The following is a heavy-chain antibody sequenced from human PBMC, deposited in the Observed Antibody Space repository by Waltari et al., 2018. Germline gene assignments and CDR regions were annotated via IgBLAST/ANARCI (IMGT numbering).Heavy chain of an antibody. J-gene: IGHJ5*02. Sequence: QVQLVQSGAEVKKPGASVKVSCKASGYTFTSYYMHWVRQAPGQGLEWMGIINPSGGSTSYAQKFHGRGTMTRDTSTSTVYMELSSLRSEDTAVYYCARDDIIGNWFDPWGQGTLVTVSS. CDR1: GYTFTSYY. D-gene: IGHD3-22*01. V-gene: IGHV1-46*01. CDR3: ARDDIIGNWFDP. CDR2: INPSGGST.